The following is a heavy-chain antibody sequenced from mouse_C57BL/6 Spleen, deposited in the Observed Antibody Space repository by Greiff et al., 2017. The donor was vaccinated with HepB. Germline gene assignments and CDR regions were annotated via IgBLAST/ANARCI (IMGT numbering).Heavy chain of an antibody. V-gene: IGHV3-6*01. D-gene: IGHD2-4*01. Sequence: EVKLQESGPGLVKPSQSLSLTCSVTGYSITSGYYWNWIRQFPGNKLEWMGYISYDGSNNYNPSLKNRISITRDTSKNQFFLKLNSVTTEDTATYYCASYDFSYAMDYWGQVTSVTVSS. CDR1: GYSITSGYY. CDR2: ISYDGSN. CDR3: ASYDFSYAMDY. J-gene: IGHJ4*01.